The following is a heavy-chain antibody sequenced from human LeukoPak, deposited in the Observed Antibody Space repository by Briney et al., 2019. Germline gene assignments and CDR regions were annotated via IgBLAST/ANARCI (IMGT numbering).Heavy chain of an antibody. Sequence: GGSLRLSWAASGLAFSSYGTHWVRQAPGKGLDWVAVIRYDGSNKYYADSVKGRFTSSRDNSKNTLYLQMNSLRAEDTAVYYCAREDYYDSSGRPLDYWGQGTLVTVSS. D-gene: IGHD3-22*01. CDR2: IRYDGSNK. V-gene: IGHV3-33*01. J-gene: IGHJ4*02. CDR1: GLAFSSYG. CDR3: AREDYYDSSGRPLDY.